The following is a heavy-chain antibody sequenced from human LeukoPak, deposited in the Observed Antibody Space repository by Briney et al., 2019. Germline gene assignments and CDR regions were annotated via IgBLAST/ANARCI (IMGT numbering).Heavy chain of an antibody. CDR1: GFTFRNYV. J-gene: IGHJ4*02. D-gene: IGHD3-10*01. Sequence: GGSLRLSCAASGFTFRNYVIHWVRQAPGKGLEWVAVTSSDLNVKLYADSVKGRFTISRDNSRSALYLQMNSLRPEDTAIYYCAREGYYGSGSPPSLYFDYWGQGTLVTVSS. CDR3: AREGYYGSGSPPSLYFDY. V-gene: IGHV3-30-3*01. CDR2: TSSDLNVK.